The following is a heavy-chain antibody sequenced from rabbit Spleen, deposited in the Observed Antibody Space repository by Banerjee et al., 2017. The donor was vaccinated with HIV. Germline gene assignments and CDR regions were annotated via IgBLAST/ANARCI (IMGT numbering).Heavy chain of an antibody. CDR1: GFSFSSSYY. V-gene: IGHV1S40*01. CDR2: IYGGSSGST. D-gene: IGHD1-1*01. J-gene: IGHJ4*01. Sequence: QSLEESGGDLVKPGTSLTLTCTASGFSFSSSYYMCWVRQAPGKGLECIACIYGGSSGSTWYANWAKGRIIMSRTSSTTVILQMTSLTAADTATYFCARDLVAVIGWNFDLWGQGTLVTVS. CDR3: ARDLVAVIGWNFDL.